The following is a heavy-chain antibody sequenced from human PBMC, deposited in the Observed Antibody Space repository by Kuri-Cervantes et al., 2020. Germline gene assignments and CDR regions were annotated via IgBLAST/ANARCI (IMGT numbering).Heavy chain of an antibody. Sequence: SETLSLTCTVSGDSISSSSYYWGWIRQPPGKGLEWIGSIYYSGSTYYNPSLKSRVTISVDTSKNQFSLKLSSVTAADTAVYYCARATGAGSYAQADYWGQGTLVTVSS. D-gene: IGHD3-10*01. CDR2: IYYSGST. CDR1: GDSISSSSYY. J-gene: IGHJ4*02. CDR3: ARATGAGSYAQADY. V-gene: IGHV4-39*07.